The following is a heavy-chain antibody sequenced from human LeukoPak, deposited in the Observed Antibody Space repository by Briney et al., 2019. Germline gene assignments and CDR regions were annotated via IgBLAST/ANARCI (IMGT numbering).Heavy chain of an antibody. J-gene: IGHJ4*02. D-gene: IGHD3-16*02. CDR1: GGSFSGYY. CDR2: INHSGTT. CDR3: ARWWITFGGVITN. Sequence: SETLSLTCAVYGGSFSGYYWSWIRQPPGKGLEWIGEINHSGTTDYNPSLKSRVTISVDTSKNQFSLKLSSVTAADTAVYYCARWWITFGGVITNWGQGTLVTVSS. V-gene: IGHV4-34*01.